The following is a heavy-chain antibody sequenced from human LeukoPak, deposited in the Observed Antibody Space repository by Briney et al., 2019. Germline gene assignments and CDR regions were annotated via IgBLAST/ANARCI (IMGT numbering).Heavy chain of an antibody. Sequence: GGSLRLSCAASGLSFNTHAMNWVRQAPGKGLEWVSGVSGSGDSTFYADSVKGRFTISRDNAKNTLYLQMNSLRPEDTAVYYCAKAYWDTFGWYYFDYWGQGTLVSVSS. J-gene: IGHJ4*01. CDR1: GLSFNTHA. D-gene: IGHD3-16*01. CDR3: AKAYWDTFGWYYFDY. V-gene: IGHV3-23*01. CDR2: VSGSGDST.